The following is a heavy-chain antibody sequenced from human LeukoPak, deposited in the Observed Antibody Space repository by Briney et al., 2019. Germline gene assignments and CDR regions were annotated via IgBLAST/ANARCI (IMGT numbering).Heavy chain of an antibody. CDR3: ARFRTWGDKAFDY. J-gene: IGHJ4*02. D-gene: IGHD2-21*02. CDR2: ISSSSSYI. Sequence: MTGGSLRLSCAASGFTFSSYSMNWVRQAPGKGLEWVSSISSSSSYIYYADSVKGRFTISRDNAKNSLYLQMNSLRAEDTAVYYCARFRTWGDKAFDYWGQGTLVTVSS. CDR1: GFTFSSYS. V-gene: IGHV3-21*01.